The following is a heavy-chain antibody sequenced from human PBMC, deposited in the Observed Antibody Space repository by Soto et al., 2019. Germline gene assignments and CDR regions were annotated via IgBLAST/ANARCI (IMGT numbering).Heavy chain of an antibody. Sequence: SETLSLTCTVCGDSISSSDWNWIRKPPGKGLEWIGYISYSGSTNYNPSLKSRVTISVDTSKNQFSLNLSSVTVADTAVYYCARAIPLTHYYDAFDIWGQGTMVTVSS. CDR3: ARAIPLTHYYDAFDI. CDR2: ISYSGST. D-gene: IGHD1-26*01. CDR1: GDSISSSD. V-gene: IGHV4-59*01. J-gene: IGHJ3*02.